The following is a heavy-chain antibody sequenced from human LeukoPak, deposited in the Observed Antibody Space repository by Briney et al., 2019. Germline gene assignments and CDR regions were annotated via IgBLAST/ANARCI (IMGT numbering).Heavy chain of an antibody. V-gene: IGHV1-2*02. D-gene: IGHD1-26*01. J-gene: IGHJ3*02. CDR3: ARVYRQYDGFDI. CDR2: INPHSGDT. CDR1: RFTLTSYY. Sequence: SVPVSCQVFRFTLTSYYFHWVRQAPGHGLEYMGWINPHSGDTNYAPKFRGKVTMTSDTSTDTAYLEVDSLTSDDTAVYYCARVYRQYDGFDIWGQGTLVIVSS.